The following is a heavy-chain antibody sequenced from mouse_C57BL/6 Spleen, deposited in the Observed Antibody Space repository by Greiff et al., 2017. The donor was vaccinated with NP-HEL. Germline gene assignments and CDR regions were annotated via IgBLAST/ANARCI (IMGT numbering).Heavy chain of an antibody. D-gene: IGHD2-4*01. CDR3: ARDDYSYYYAMDY. CDR1: GYAFSSSW. CDR2: IYPGDGDP. Sequence: VKLQESGPELVKPGASVKISCKASGYAFSSSWMNWVKQRPGKGLEWIGRIYPGDGDPNYNGKFKGKATMTADKSSSTAYMQLSSLTSEDSAVYLCARDDYSYYYAMDYWGQGTSVTVSS. J-gene: IGHJ4*01. V-gene: IGHV1-82*01.